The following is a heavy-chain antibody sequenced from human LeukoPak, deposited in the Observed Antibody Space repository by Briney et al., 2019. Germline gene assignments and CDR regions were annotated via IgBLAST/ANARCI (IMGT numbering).Heavy chain of an antibody. CDR3: ARGGDYYGSGSTYYFDY. Sequence: SQTLSLTCAVSGGSISSGGYSWSWIRQPPGKGLEWIGYIYHSGSTYHNPSLKSRVTISVDRSKNQFSLKLSSVTAADTAVYYCARGGDYYGSGSTYYFDYWGQGTLVTVSS. D-gene: IGHD3-10*01. CDR1: GGSISSGGYS. CDR2: IYHSGST. V-gene: IGHV4-30-2*01. J-gene: IGHJ4*02.